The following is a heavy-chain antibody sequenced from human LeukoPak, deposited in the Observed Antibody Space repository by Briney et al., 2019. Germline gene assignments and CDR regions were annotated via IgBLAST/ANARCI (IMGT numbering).Heavy chain of an antibody. CDR2: ISSSGSTI. V-gene: IGHV3-48*03. CDR3: AELGITMIGGV. D-gene: IGHD3-10*02. Sequence: GGSLRLSCAASGFTFSIYEMNWVRQAPGKGLEWVSYISSSGSTIYYADSVKGRFTISRDNAKNSLYLQMNSLRAEDTAVYYCAELGITMIGGVWGKGTTVTVSS. CDR1: GFTFSIYE. J-gene: IGHJ6*04.